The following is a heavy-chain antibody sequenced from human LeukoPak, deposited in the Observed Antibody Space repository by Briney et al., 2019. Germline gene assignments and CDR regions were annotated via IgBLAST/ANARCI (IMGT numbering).Heavy chain of an antibody. CDR3: AAGLLVVDY. J-gene: IGHJ4*02. V-gene: IGHV3-23*01. CDR1: GFTFTSYA. D-gene: IGHD2-21*01. CDR2: MSGNGAIR. Sequence: GGSLRLSCAASGFTFTSYAMSWVRQAPGKGLEWVSGMSGNGAIRYYGDSVKGRFTISRDNSKNTLNLQMNSLRAEDTAVYYCAAGLLVVDYWGQGTLVTVSS.